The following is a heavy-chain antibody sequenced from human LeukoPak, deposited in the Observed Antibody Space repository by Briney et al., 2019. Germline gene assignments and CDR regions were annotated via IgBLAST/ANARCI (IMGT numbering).Heavy chain of an antibody. CDR2: IYYSGST. Sequence: SQTLSLTCAVSGGSISSGGYYWSWIRQPPGKGLEWIGYIYYSGSTNYNPSLKSRVTISVDTSKNQFSLKLSSVTAADTAVYYCARDQYYGMDVWGQGTTVTVSS. J-gene: IGHJ6*02. CDR1: GGSISSGGYY. CDR3: ARDQYYGMDV. V-gene: IGHV4-61*08.